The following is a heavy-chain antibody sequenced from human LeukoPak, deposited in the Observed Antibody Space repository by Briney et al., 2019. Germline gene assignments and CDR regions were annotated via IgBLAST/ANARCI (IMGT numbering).Heavy chain of an antibody. CDR2: IYHSGST. D-gene: IGHD6-13*01. CDR1: GYSISSGYY. J-gene: IGHJ4*02. V-gene: IGHV4-38-2*01. Sequence: SETPSLTCAVSGYSISSGYYWGWIRQPPGKGLEWIGSIYHSGSTYYNPSLKSRVTISVDTSKNQFSLKLSSVTAADTAVYYCASIAAAGSFDYWGQGTLVTVSS. CDR3: ASIAAAGSFDY.